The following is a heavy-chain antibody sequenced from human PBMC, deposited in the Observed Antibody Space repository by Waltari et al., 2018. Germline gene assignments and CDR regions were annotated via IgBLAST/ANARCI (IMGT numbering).Heavy chain of an antibody. CDR1: GFTVSSHY. CDR2: IHGAGNT. V-gene: IGHV3-53*01. Sequence: EVQLVESGGGLIQPGGFLRLSCIASGFTVSSHYMSWARQAPGKGLEWVSVIHGAGNTYYADSVKGRFTISRDTSKNTLYLQMSALRAEDTAVYYCSNSRLNRPDDWYYFDYWGQGTLVTVSS. J-gene: IGHJ4*02. CDR3: SNSRLNRPDDWYYFDY. D-gene: IGHD3-9*01.